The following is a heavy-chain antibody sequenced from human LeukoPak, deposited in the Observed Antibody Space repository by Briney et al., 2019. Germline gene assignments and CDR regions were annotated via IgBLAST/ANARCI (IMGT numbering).Heavy chain of an antibody. CDR3: ARDVMRGSEIDY. Sequence: ASVKVSCKASGYTFSDYYIHWVRQAPGQGLEWMGWINPNSGGTNYAQKFQGRVTMTRDTSITTAYMELSRLTSDGTAVYYCARDVMRGSEIDYWGQGTLVAVSS. V-gene: IGHV1-2*02. CDR2: INPNSGGT. CDR1: GYTFSDYY. J-gene: IGHJ4*02. D-gene: IGHD1-26*01.